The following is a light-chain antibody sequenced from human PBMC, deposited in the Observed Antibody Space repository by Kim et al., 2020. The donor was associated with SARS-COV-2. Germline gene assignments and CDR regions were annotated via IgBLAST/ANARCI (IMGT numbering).Light chain of an antibody. CDR3: QQYGYSLS. J-gene: IGKJ4*01. CDR2: GAS. V-gene: IGKV3-20*01. Sequence: EIVLTQSPGTLSLSPGERATLSCRASQSVSSSYLAWYQLKPGQAPRLLIYGASSRATGIPDRFSGSGSGTDFTLTISRLEPEDFALYYCQQYGYSLSFGGGTKVEIK. CDR1: QSVSSSY.